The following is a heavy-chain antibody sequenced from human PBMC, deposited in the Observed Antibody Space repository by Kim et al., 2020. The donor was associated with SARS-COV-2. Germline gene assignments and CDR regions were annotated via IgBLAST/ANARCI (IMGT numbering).Heavy chain of an antibody. Sequence: ESVKRRITITRDNAKNALDLQMNSLRAEDTAVYYCARDVSLDYYYYYGMDVWGQGTTVTVSS. CDR3: ARDVSLDYYYYYGMDV. V-gene: IGHV3-11*05. J-gene: IGHJ6*02.